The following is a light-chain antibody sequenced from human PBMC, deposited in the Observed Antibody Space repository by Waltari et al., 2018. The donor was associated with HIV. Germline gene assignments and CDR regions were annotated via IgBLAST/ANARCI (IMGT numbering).Light chain of an antibody. V-gene: IGLV2-11*01. CDR1: SSDVGAYDF. CDR3: CSYAGTYTLK. CDR2: DVT. J-gene: IGLJ2*01. Sequence: QSALTQPRSVSASPGQSVPLAFTQTSSDVGAYDFVSWYQLLPAEAPRLMMYDVTKRPAGVPDRFSGSTSANTASLTISGLQAEDEAEYYCCSYAGTYTLKFGGGTKLTV.